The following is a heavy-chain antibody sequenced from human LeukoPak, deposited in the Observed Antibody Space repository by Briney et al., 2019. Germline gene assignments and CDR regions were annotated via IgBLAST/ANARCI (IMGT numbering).Heavy chain of an antibody. CDR3: ARGTYYTFWSGSFDP. Sequence: ASVKVSCKASGYTFTNYALHWVRQAPGQRFEWMGWINAGNGNTKYSQKFQGRVTITRDTSANTAYMQLSSLRSEDTAVYYCARGTYYTFWSGSFDPWGQGTLVTASS. V-gene: IGHV1-3*01. D-gene: IGHD3-3*01. CDR1: GYTFTNYA. J-gene: IGHJ5*02. CDR2: INAGNGNT.